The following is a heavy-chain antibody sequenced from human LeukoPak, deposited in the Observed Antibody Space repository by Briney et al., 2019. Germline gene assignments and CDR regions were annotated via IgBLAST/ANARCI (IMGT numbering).Heavy chain of an antibody. J-gene: IGHJ4*02. Sequence: GRSLRLSCAASGFTFSNYAMHWVRQAPGKGLEWVSLITAGGGRTFYAGSVKGRFTISRDNSKSTLYLQMNSLRPEDTAVYYCAKEPAYCGGDCFSLLDYWGQGSLVTVSS. CDR3: AKEPAYCGGDCFSLLDY. CDR2: ITAGGGRT. V-gene: IGHV3-23*01. CDR1: GFTFSNYA. D-gene: IGHD2-21*02.